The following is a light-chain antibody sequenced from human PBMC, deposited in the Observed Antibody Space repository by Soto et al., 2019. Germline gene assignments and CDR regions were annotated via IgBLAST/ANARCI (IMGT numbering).Light chain of an antibody. CDR2: DVS. J-gene: IGKJ1*01. Sequence: DIQMTQSPSTLSASVGDRVTLTCRVSQTITEWLAWYQQKPGRAPKLLIYDVSTLESGVPSRFSGSGSGTEFTLTISSLQPDDFATYYCQHYDSSSATFGQGTKVEVK. V-gene: IGKV1-5*01. CDR1: QTITEW. CDR3: QHYDSSSAT.